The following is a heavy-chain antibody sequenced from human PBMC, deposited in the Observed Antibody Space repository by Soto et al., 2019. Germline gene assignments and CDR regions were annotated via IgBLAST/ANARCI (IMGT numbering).Heavy chain of an antibody. D-gene: IGHD3-10*01. Sequence: SVKVSCKASGGTFSSYTISWVRQAPGQGLEWMGRIIPILGIANYAQKFQGRVTITADKSTSTAYMELSSLRSEDTAVYYCARDPRHYYGSGSYYNPASNNWFDPWGQGTLVTVSS. CDR3: ARDPRHYYGSGSYYNPASNNWFDP. CDR2: IIPILGIA. V-gene: IGHV1-69*04. CDR1: GGTFSSYT. J-gene: IGHJ5*02.